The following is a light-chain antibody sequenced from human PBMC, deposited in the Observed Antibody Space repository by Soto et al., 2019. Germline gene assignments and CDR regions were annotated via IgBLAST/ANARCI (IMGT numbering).Light chain of an antibody. Sequence: DIQRTQSPSALSASVGDRVTITCRASQSITNYLNWYQHKPGQAPNLLIYAASTLQAGVPSRFRGSGSGTDGTITISSLKKEDVATYFCQQRNSSTPTFGGGTKVDIK. J-gene: IGKJ4*01. CDR2: AAS. CDR3: QQRNSSTPT. CDR1: QSITNY. V-gene: IGKV1-39*01.